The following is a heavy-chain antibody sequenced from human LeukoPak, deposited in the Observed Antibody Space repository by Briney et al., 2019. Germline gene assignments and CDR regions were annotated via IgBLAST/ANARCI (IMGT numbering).Heavy chain of an antibody. CDR2: ICSSSSTI. V-gene: IGHV3-48*04. D-gene: IGHD1-7*01. CDR1: GFTFSSYS. Sequence: GGSLRLSCAASGFTFSSYSMNWVRQAPGKGLERVSYICSSSSTIYYADSVKGRFTISRDNAKNSLYLQMNSLRAEDTAVYYCARVLTGTTLWFDPWRQGTLVTVCS. J-gene: IGHJ5*02. CDR3: ARVLTGTTLWFDP.